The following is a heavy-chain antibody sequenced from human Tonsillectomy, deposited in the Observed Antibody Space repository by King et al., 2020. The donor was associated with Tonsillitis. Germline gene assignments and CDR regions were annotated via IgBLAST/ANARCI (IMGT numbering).Heavy chain of an antibody. V-gene: IGHV3-30*04. D-gene: IGHD2-15*01. Sequence: QLVQSGGGVVQPGRSLRLSCAASGFTFSSYAMHWVRQAPGKGLEWVAVISYDGSNKYHADSVXGRFTITRDNSKNTLYLQMNSLRAEDTAVYYCASAWQDCSGGRCXSSVYYYGMDVWGQXXTVTVSS. CDR3: ASAWQDCSGGRCXSSVYYYGMDV. J-gene: IGHJ6*02. CDR2: ISYDGSNK. CDR1: GFTFSSYA.